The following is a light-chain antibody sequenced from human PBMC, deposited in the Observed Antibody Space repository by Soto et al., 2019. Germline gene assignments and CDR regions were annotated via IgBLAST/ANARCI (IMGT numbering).Light chain of an antibody. V-gene: IGKV3-20*01. CDR2: GAS. J-gene: IGKJ5*01. Sequence: EIVMTQSRGTLSLSPGERVTLSCRASQSVSSRLAWYQQKPGQAPRLLISGASSRATGIPDRFSGSGSGTDFTLTISRLEPEDFALYYCQHYVERSPITFGQGTRLEIK. CDR1: QSVSSR. CDR3: QHYVERSPIT.